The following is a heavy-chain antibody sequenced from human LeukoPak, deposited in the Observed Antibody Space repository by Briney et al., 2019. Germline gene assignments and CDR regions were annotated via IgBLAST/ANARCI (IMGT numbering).Heavy chain of an antibody. CDR3: ARGNDSSGYYFDH. D-gene: IGHD3-22*01. Sequence: SETLSLTCAVYGGSFSGYYWSWIRQPPGKGLEWIGEINHSGSTNYNPSLKSRVTISVDTSKNQFSLKLGSVTAADTAVYYCARGNDSSGYYFDHWGQGTLVTVSS. J-gene: IGHJ4*02. V-gene: IGHV4-34*01. CDR2: INHSGST. CDR1: GGSFSGYY.